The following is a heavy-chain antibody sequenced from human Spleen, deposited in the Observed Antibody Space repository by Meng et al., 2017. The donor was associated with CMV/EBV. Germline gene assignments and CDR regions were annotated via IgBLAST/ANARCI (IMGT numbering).Heavy chain of an antibody. D-gene: IGHD4-11*01. CDR2: ISDDGRNK. Sequence: GESLKISCAASGFTFTNYWMHWVRRAPGRGLEWVAVISDDGRNKYYADSVKGRFTISRDTSKNTLYLQMNSPRVEDTAVYYCARDRSSDHSNYGYYYYGMDVWGQGTTVTVSS. CDR1: GFTFTNYW. CDR3: ARDRSSDHSNYGYYYYGMDV. J-gene: IGHJ6*02. V-gene: IGHV3-30*03.